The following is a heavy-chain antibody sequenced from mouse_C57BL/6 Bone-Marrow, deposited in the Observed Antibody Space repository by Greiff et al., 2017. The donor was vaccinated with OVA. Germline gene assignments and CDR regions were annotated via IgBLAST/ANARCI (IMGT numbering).Heavy chain of an antibody. D-gene: IGHD4-1*01. J-gene: IGHJ2*01. Sequence: EVKLVESGGGLVKPGGSLKLSCAASGFTFSSYAMSWVRQTPEKRLEWVATISDGGSYTYYPDNVKGRFTISRDNAKNNLYLQMSHLKSEDTAIYYCAREDWVDYWGQGTTLTVSS. CDR2: ISDGGSYT. CDR1: GFTFSSYA. V-gene: IGHV5-4*01. CDR3: AREDWVDY.